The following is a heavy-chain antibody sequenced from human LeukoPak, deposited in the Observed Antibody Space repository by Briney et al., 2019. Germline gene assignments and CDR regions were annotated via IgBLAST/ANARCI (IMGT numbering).Heavy chain of an antibody. J-gene: IGHJ4*02. Sequence: PSETLSLTCTVSGGSISSYYWSWIRQPPGKGLKWIGYIDYSGSTNYNPSLKSRVTISVDTSKNQFSLKLSSVTAADTAVYYCARESSGWYYLDYWDQGTLVSVSS. V-gene: IGHV4-59*01. CDR2: IDYSGST. CDR1: GGSISSYY. D-gene: IGHD6-19*01. CDR3: ARESSGWYYLDY.